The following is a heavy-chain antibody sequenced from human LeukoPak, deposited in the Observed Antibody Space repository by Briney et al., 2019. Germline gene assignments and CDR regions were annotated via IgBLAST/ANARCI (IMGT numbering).Heavy chain of an antibody. Sequence: QTGGSLRLSCAASGFTFSSYWMHWVRQAPGKGLVWVSRINSDGSSTSYADSVKGRFTISRDNAKNSLYLQMNSLRAEDTAVYYCARVTSLAMIVPSHHFDYWGQGTLVTVSS. J-gene: IGHJ4*02. CDR2: INSDGSST. CDR1: GFTFSSYW. CDR3: ARVTSLAMIVPSHHFDY. V-gene: IGHV3-74*01. D-gene: IGHD3-22*01.